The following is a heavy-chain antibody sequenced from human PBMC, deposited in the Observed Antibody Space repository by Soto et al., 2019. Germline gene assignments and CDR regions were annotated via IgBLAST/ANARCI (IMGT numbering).Heavy chain of an antibody. J-gene: IGHJ5*02. CDR2: ISSSSSYT. CDR1: GFTFSDYS. Sequence: QVQLVESGGGLVKPGGSLRLSCAASGFTFSDYSMSWIRQAPGKGLEWVSYISSSSSYTNYADSVKGRFTISRDNAKNSLYLQMNSLRAEDTAVYYCARAGFGELPANPWGQGTLVTVSS. V-gene: IGHV3-11*05. CDR3: ARAGFGELPANP. D-gene: IGHD3-10*01.